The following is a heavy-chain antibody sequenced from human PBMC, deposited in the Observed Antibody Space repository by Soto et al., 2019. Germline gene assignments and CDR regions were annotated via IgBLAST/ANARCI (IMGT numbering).Heavy chain of an antibody. V-gene: IGHV3-21*01. CDR3: ARDLIQQGLLGV. J-gene: IGHJ6*04. CDR1: GFTFSSYS. D-gene: IGHD2-15*01. CDR2: ISSSSSYI. Sequence: GGSLRLSCAASGFTFSSYSMNWVRQAPGKGLEWVSSISSSSSYIYYADSVKGRFTISRDNAKNSLYLQMNSLRAEDTAVYYCARDLIQQGLLGVWGKGTTVTVSS.